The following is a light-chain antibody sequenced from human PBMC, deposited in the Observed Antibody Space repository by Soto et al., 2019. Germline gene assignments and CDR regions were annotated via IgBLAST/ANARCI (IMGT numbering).Light chain of an antibody. CDR1: QSISSY. J-gene: IGKJ1*01. CDR3: KQYKTYS. Sequence: DIQMTQSPSSLSASVGDRVTITCRASQSISSYLNWYQQKPGKAPKLLIYDASTLESGVPSRFSGSGSGTEFTLTISSLQPDDFATYYCKQYKTYSLGQGTKVDIK. CDR2: DAS. V-gene: IGKV1-5*01.